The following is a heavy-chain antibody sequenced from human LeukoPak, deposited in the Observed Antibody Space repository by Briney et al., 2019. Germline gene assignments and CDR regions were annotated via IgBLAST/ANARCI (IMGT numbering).Heavy chain of an antibody. D-gene: IGHD1-7*01. V-gene: IGHV3-23*01. CDR1: GFTFSSYA. CDR3: AKGKYNWNYKANWFDP. J-gene: IGHJ5*02. CDR2: ISGSGGST. Sequence: GGSLRLSCAASGFTFSSYAMSWVRQAPGKGLEWVSVISGSGGSTYYADSVKGRFTISRDNSKNTLYLQMNSLRAEDTAVYYCAKGKYNWNYKANWFDPWGQGTLVTVSS.